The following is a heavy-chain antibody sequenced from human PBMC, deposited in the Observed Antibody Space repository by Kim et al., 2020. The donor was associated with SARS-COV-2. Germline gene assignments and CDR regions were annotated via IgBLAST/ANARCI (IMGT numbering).Heavy chain of an antibody. J-gene: IGHJ4*02. CDR3: ARGHPDSSGYILEY. V-gene: IGHV3-13*01. Sequence: PGSGERRFTISRKNAKNSLYLQMNSLRSGDTAVYYCARGHPDSSGYILEYWGQGTLVTVSS. D-gene: IGHD3-22*01.